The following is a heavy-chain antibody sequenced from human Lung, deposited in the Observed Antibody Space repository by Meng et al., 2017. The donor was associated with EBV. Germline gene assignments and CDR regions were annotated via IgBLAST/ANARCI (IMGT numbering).Heavy chain of an antibody. Sequence: QSRLVQAGAEVKKPGASVKVSCKAAGYTFTSSYMHWVRQAPGQGLEWMGVINPSGGGTSYAQNFQGRLTMTRDTSASTVYMELRSLRSEDTAVYFCARAEDCSGGSCYSDFWGQGTLVTVSS. CDR2: INPSGGGT. CDR1: GYTFTSSY. J-gene: IGHJ4*02. V-gene: IGHV1-46*01. D-gene: IGHD2-15*01. CDR3: ARAEDCSGGSCYSDF.